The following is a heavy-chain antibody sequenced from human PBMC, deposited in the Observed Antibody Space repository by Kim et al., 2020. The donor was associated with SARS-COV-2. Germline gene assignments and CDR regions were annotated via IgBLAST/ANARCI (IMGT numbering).Heavy chain of an antibody. J-gene: IGHJ4*02. CDR1: GFTVSSNY. Sequence: GGSLRLSCAASGFTVSSNYMSWVRQAPGKGLEWVSVIYSGGSTYYADSVKGRFTISRDNSKNTLYLQMNSLRAEDTAVYYCARVPWSSGRDYWGQGTLVTVSS. V-gene: IGHV3-53*01. CDR3: ARVPWSSGRDY. CDR2: IYSGGST. D-gene: IGHD6-19*01.